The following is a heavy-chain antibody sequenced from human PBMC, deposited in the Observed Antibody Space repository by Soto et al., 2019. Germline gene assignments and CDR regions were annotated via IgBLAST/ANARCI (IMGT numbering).Heavy chain of an antibody. D-gene: IGHD6-19*01. V-gene: IGHV4-31*11. Sequence: SETLSLTCAVSGGSLSIGNYYWSWIRQYPGKGLEWIAYIYHNGNAYYNPSLKSRVTLSLDSSKNQFSLMLSSVTAADTAVYYCARQAGAPENWFGPWGPGTLVIVSS. J-gene: IGHJ5*02. CDR2: IYHNGNA. CDR1: GGSLSIGNYY. CDR3: ARQAGAPENWFGP.